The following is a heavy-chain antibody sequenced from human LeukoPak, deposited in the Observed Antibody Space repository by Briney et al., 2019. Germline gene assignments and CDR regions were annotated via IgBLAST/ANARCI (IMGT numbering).Heavy chain of an antibody. Sequence: GGSLRLSCAASGFSFTTYAMSWVRQAPGKGLEWVSSISNTGDSIYHADSVKGRFTISRDNSKSTLFLQMNSLRAEDTAVYYCAKDNDPRAYSAYDSYDYWGQGTLVTVSS. J-gene: IGHJ4*02. CDR3: AKDNDPRAYSAYDSYDY. D-gene: IGHD5-12*01. CDR1: GFSFTTYA. V-gene: IGHV3-23*01. CDR2: ISNTGDSI.